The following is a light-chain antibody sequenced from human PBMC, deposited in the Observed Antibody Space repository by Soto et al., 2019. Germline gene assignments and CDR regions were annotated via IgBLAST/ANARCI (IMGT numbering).Light chain of an antibody. CDR1: SSNIGGNS. CDR2: DEN. V-gene: IGLV1-51*01. J-gene: IGLJ1*01. Sequence: VMTQPPSVYWAPGQKVTISCSGSSSNIGGNSVSWYQQLPGTAPKLLIYDENKRPSGIPDRFSGSKSGTSATLGITGFQTGDEADYYCGSWDSSLSAYVFGTGTKATVL. CDR3: GSWDSSLSAYV.